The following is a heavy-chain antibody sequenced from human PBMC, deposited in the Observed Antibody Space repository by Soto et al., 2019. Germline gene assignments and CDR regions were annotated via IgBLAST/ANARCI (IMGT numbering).Heavy chain of an antibody. CDR2: IYHSGST. Sequence: SETLSLTCAVSGGSISSSNWWSWVRQPPGKGLEWIGEIYHSGSTNYNPSLKSRVTISVDKSKNQFSLKLSSVTAADTAVYYCALRTGYSSSWYFDYWGQGTLVTVLL. CDR3: ALRTGYSSSWYFDY. J-gene: IGHJ4*02. D-gene: IGHD6-13*01. V-gene: IGHV4-4*02. CDR1: GGSISSSNW.